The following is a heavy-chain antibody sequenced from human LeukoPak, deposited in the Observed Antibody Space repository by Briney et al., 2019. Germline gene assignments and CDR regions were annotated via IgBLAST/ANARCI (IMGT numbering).Heavy chain of an antibody. CDR2: MSPNNGDT. Sequence: ASVKVSCKTSGYTFTNYDINWVREATGQGLEWLGWMSPNNGDTGYAQKFQGRVTMTRDTSTNTAYMELSGLTSEDTAVYYCARNPPRTGDFNSWGQGALVTVSS. D-gene: IGHD7-27*01. CDR3: ARNPPRTGDFNS. V-gene: IGHV1-8*01. J-gene: IGHJ4*02. CDR1: GYTFTNYD.